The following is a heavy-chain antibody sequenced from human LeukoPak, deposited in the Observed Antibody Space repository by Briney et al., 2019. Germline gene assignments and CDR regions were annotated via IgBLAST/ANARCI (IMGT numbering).Heavy chain of an antibody. CDR3: ARGFRSVTTWGYFDY. CDR2: IYSGGGT. J-gene: IGHJ4*02. CDR1: GFTVSTNY. Sequence: PGGSLRLSCAASGFTVSTNYVSWVRQAPGKGLEWVSLIYSGGGTYYADSVKGRFTISRDNSRNTLSLQMNSLRVDDTAVYYCARGFRSVTTWGYFDYWGQGALVTVSS. D-gene: IGHD4-17*01. V-gene: IGHV3-66*01.